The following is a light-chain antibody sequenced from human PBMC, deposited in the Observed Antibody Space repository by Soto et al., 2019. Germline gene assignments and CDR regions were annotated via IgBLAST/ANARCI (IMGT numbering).Light chain of an antibody. V-gene: IGKV3D-15*01. CDR1: QSVDSK. CDR2: DAS. Sequence: EIVMTQSPATQSVSPGERAIFSCRASQSVDSKLAWYQQKLGQAPRLLIYDASTRATGIPARFSGRGSGTEFTLPISSLQSEDFAIYYCQQYYVWNTFGGGTKV. J-gene: IGKJ4*01. CDR3: QQYYVWNT.